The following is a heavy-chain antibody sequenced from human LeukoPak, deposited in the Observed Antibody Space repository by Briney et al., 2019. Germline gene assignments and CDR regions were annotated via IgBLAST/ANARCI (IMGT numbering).Heavy chain of an antibody. CDR3: ARGRLVVVKYYYYMDV. V-gene: IGHV4-59*01. J-gene: IGHJ6*03. CDR2: IYYSGST. D-gene: IGHD3-22*01. Sequence: PSETLSLTCTVPRGSISSYYWCCIRQTPGRGRGWIGHIYYSGSTNYNPSLKSRVTISVDTSKNQFSLKLSSVTAADTAVYYCARGRLVVVKYYYYMDVWGKGTTVTVSS. CDR1: RGSISSYY.